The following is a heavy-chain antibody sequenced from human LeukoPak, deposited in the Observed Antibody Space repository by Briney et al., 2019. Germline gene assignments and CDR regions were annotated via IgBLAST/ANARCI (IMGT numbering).Heavy chain of an antibody. CDR1: DGSISSSSYY. Sequence: SETLSLNCIVSDGSISSSSYYWGWIRQPPGKGLEWIGNLFYTGETFYNPSLNSRLTISVDTSKSQFSLRLSSVTAADTAVYYCARTDSGRYSYFDYWGQGTLVTVSS. CDR3: ARTDSGRYSYFDY. J-gene: IGHJ4*02. CDR2: LFYTGET. V-gene: IGHV4-39*01. D-gene: IGHD1-26*01.